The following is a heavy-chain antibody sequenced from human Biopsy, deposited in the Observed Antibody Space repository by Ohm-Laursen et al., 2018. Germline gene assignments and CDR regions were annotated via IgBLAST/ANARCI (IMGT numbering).Heavy chain of an antibody. CDR1: GYSFSTYD. CDR2: MIPSSGKT. J-gene: IGHJ5*02. V-gene: IGHV1-8*01. Sequence: ASVKVSCKASGYSFSTYDVNWVRQARRQGLEWMGWMIPSSGKTGYAQRFQGRVTLTMNTSISTAYMELSGLRSEDTVVYFCARGYSRRVSIFEASIYWFDTWGQGTLVTVSS. CDR3: ARGYSRRVSIFEASIYWFDT. D-gene: IGHD6-6*01.